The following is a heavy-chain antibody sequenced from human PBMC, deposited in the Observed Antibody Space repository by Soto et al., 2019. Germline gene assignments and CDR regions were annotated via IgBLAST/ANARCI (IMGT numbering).Heavy chain of an antibody. D-gene: IGHD3-16*02. Sequence: QVQLQESGPGLVKPSQTLSLTCTVSGGSISTGGYYWTWIRQHPGKGLEWIGYIYYSGSTYYNPSLKSRVTISVDTSKNQFSLKLSSVTAAATAVYYCARGLSLTLCDHWGQGTLFTVSS. V-gene: IGHV4-31*03. CDR1: GGSISTGGYY. CDR3: ARGLSLTLCDH. CDR2: IYYSGST. J-gene: IGHJ4*02.